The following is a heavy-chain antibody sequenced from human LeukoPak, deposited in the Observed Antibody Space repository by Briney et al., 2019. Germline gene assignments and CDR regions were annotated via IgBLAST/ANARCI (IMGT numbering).Heavy chain of an antibody. CDR1: GGSISSYY. CDR2: IYYSGST. V-gene: IGHV4-39*01. J-gene: IGHJ4*02. CDR3: ARYVGTTVIKIGVDY. Sequence: PSETLSLTCTVSGGSISSYYWGWIRQPPGKGLERIGSIYYSGSTYYNPSLKSRVTISVDTSKNQFSLKLSSVTAADTAVYYCARYVGTTVIKIGVDYWGQGTLVTVSS. D-gene: IGHD4-17*01.